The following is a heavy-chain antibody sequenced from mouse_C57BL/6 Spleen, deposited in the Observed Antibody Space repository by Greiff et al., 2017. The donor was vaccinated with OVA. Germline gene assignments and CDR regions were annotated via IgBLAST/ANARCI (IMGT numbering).Heavy chain of an antibody. V-gene: IGHV5-16*01. Sequence: EVKLVESEGGLVQPGSSMKLSCTASGFTFSDYYMAWVRQVPEKGLEWVANINYDGSSTYYLDSLKSRFIISRDNAKNILYLQMSSLKSEDTATYYCAREKLPGSNFFDYWGQGTTLTVSS. J-gene: IGHJ2*01. D-gene: IGHD1-1*01. CDR2: INYDGSST. CDR3: AREKLPGSNFFDY. CDR1: GFTFSDYY.